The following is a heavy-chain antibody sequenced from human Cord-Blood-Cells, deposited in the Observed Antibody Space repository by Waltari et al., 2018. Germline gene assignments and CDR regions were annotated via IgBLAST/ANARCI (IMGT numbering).Heavy chain of an antibody. D-gene: IGHD6-13*01. J-gene: IGHJ5*02. V-gene: IGHV4-4*02. Sequence: QVQLQESGPGLVKPSGTLSLTCAVSGGSIRSSTWSSWVRPPPGKGLEWIGEIYPSGSTNYNPSLKSRVTISVDKSKNQFSLKLSSVTAADTAVYYCARKLRSSSWYWFDPWGQGTLVTVSS. CDR3: ARKLRSSSWYWFDP. CDR2: IYPSGST. CDR1: GGSIRSSTW.